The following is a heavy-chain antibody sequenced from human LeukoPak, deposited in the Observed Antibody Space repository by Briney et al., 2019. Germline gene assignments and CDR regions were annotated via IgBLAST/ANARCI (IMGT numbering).Heavy chain of an antibody. V-gene: IGHV3-23*01. D-gene: IGHD3-22*01. J-gene: IGHJ4*02. CDR3: AKDGNDKGYYYDSSGYYYFDY. Sequence: GGSLRLSCATSGFTFSSYAMSWVRQAPGKGLEWVSAISGSGGSTYYADSVKGRFTISRDNSKNTLYLQMNSLRAEDTAVYYCAKDGNDKGYYYDSSGYYYFDYWGQGTLVTVSS. CDR2: ISGSGGST. CDR1: GFTFSSYA.